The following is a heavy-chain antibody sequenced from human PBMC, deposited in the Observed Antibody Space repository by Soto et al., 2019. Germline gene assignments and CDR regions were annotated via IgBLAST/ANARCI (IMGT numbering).Heavy chain of an antibody. CDR1: GGSISSYY. CDR2: IYYSGST. J-gene: IGHJ4*02. Sequence: PSETLSLTCTVSGGSISSYYWSWIRQPPGKGLEWIGYIYYSGSTNYNPSLKSRFTISRDNSKNTLYLQMNSLRAEDTAVYYCAKDLLSTFDYWGQGTLVTVSS. CDR3: AKDLLSTFDY. D-gene: IGHD2-2*01. V-gene: IGHV4-59*01.